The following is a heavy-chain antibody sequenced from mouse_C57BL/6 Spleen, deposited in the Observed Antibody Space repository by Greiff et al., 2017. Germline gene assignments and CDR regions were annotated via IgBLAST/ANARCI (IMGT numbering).Heavy chain of an antibody. CDR1: GYTFTSYW. D-gene: IGHD2-10*02. V-gene: IGHV1-69*01. CDR3: ARGGGMDDY. J-gene: IGHJ2*01. Sequence: VQLQQPGAELVMPGASVKLSCKASGYTFTSYWMHWVKQRPGQGLEWIGEIDPSDSYTNYNQKFKGKSTLTVDKSSSTAYMQLSSLTSEDSAVYYCARGGGMDDYWGQGTTLTVSS. CDR2: IDPSDSYT.